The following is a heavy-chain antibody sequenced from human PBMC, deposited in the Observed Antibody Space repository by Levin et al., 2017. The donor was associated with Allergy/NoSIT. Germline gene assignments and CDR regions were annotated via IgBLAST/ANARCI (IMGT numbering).Heavy chain of an antibody. CDR2: ISSDVNNK. V-gene: IGHV3-30-3*01. J-gene: IGHJ6*02. D-gene: IGHD2-21*02. Sequence: GGSLRLSCEASGFTFSGYAMHWVRRAPGKGLEWVSLISSDVNNKYYSDSVKGRFTISRDNSKKTLFLQMNSLRAEDTAVYFCARDRDLKRDYFYHYAMGVWGRGTTVTVSS. CDR1: GFTFSGYA. CDR3: ARDRDLKRDYFYHYAMGV.